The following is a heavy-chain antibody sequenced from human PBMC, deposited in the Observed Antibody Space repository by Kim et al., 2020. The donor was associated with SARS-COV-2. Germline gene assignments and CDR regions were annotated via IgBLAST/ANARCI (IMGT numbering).Heavy chain of an antibody. Sequence: GGSLRLSCAASGFSFSTYAMSWVRQAPGKGLEWVSTISGSGGYTYYADSVKGRFTISRDNSKNTLYLQMNSLRAEDTAVYYCAKGPVTSREGYCDYWGQGTLVTVSS. CDR3: AKGPVTSREGYCDY. J-gene: IGHJ4*02. CDR2: ISGSGGYT. D-gene: IGHD4-17*01. CDR1: GFSFSTYA. V-gene: IGHV3-23*01.